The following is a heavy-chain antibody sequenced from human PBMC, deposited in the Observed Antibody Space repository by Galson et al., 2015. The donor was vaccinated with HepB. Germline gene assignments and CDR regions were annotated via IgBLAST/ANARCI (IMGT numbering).Heavy chain of an antibody. J-gene: IGHJ4*02. D-gene: IGHD6-13*01. CDR1: GFTFSNAW. Sequence: SLRLSCAASGFTFSNAWMSWVRQAPGKGLEWVGRIKSKTDGGTTDYAAPVKGRFTISRDDSKNTLYLQMNSLKTEDTAVYYCTTDVLYSSSWYSGFDYWGQGTLVTVSS. V-gene: IGHV3-15*01. CDR2: IKSKTDGGTT. CDR3: TTDVLYSSSWYSGFDY.